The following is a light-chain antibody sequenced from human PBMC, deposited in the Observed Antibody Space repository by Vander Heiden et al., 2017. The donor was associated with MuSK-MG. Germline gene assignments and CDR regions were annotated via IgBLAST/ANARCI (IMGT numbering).Light chain of an antibody. CDR2: QDS. CDR3: QAWDSSTAKVV. J-gene: IGLJ2*01. V-gene: IGLV3-1*01. CDR1: KLGDTY. Sequence: VSVSPGQTASITCSGEKLGDTYACWYQQKAGQSPILVIYQDSKRPSGIPERFSGSNSGNTATLTISGTQAMDEADDYCQAWDSSTAKVVFGGGTKLTVL.